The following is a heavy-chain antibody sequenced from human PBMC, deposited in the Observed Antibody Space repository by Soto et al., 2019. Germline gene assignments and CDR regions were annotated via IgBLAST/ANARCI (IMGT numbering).Heavy chain of an antibody. CDR1: GYTFTSYG. J-gene: IGHJ5*01. CDR3: ARSGDGNWFES. Sequence: ASVKVSCKASGYTFTSYGIGWVRQAPGQGLEWMGWISGYGHTNYAQKLQGRVTMTTDSSTSTVYMELRSLRSDDTAVYYCARSGDGNWFESWGQGTLVTVSS. V-gene: IGHV1-18*04. D-gene: IGHD3-10*01. CDR2: ISGYGHT.